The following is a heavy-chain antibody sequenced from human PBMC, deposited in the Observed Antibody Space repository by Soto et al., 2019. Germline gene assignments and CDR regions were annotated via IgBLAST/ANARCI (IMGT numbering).Heavy chain of an antibody. CDR1: GFTFSSYA. J-gene: IGHJ4*02. Sequence: EVQLLESGGGLVQPGGSLRLSCAASGFTFSSYAMSWVRQAPGKGLEWVSAISGSGGSTYYADSMKGRFTISRDNSKNTLYLQMNSLRAEDTAVYYCAKDRTYSVVGATRIDYWGQGTLVTVSS. V-gene: IGHV3-23*01. CDR3: AKDRTYSVVGATRIDY. CDR2: ISGSGGST. D-gene: IGHD1-26*01.